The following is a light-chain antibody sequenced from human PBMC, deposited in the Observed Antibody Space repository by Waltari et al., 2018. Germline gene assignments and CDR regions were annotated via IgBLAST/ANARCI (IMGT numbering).Light chain of an antibody. CDR1: QSVLYSSNNKNY. CDR2: WAS. Sequence: VMPQSPDSLAVSLGQRATINRKSSQSVLYSSNNKNYLAWYQQKPGQPPKLLIYWASTRESGVPDRFSGSGSGTDFTLTISSLQAEDVAVYYCQQYYSTPITFGQGTRLEIK. J-gene: IGKJ5*01. V-gene: IGKV4-1*01. CDR3: QQYYSTPIT.